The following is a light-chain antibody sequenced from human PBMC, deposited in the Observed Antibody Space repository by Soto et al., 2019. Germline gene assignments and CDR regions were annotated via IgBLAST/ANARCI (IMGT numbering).Light chain of an antibody. J-gene: IGKJ3*01. CDR3: QQYGTSPFT. V-gene: IGKV3-20*01. Sequence: EIVLTQSPGTLSLSPGERVILSCRASQSVSSTYLAWYQQKPGQAPRLLIYGTSSRATGIPDRFSGSGSGTDFTLTINRLEPEDFAVYYCQQYGTSPFTFGPGTKVDIK. CDR2: GTS. CDR1: QSVSSTY.